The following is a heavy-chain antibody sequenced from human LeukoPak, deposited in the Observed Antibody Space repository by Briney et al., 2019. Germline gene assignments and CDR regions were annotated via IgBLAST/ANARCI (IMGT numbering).Heavy chain of an antibody. Sequence: GGSLRLSCTVSGFTVSSNSWSWVRQAPGKGLEWVSFIYSGGNTHYSDSVKGRFTISRDNSKNTLYLQMNSLRAEDTAEYYCARVYDSSATGAFDIWGQGTMVTVSS. CDR1: GFTVSSNS. J-gene: IGHJ3*02. CDR2: IYSGGNT. D-gene: IGHD3-22*01. V-gene: IGHV3-53*01. CDR3: ARVYDSSATGAFDI.